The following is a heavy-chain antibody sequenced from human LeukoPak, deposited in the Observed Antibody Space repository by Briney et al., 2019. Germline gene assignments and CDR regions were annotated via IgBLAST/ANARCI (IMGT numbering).Heavy chain of an antibody. CDR3: ARQADYGGTRYYYYYGMDV. D-gene: IGHD4-23*01. CDR2: IIPIFGTA. CDR1: GGTFSSYA. J-gene: IGHJ6*02. Sequence: ASVKVSCKASGGTFSSYAISWVRQAPGQGLEWMGGIIPIFGTANYAQKFQGRVTITADESTSTAYMELSSLRSEDTAVYYCARQADYGGTRYYYYYGMDVWGQGTTVTVSS. V-gene: IGHV1-69*01.